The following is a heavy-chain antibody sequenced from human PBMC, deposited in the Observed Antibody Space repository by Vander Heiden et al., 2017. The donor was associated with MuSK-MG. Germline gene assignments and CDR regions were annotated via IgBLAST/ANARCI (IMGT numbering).Heavy chain of an antibody. V-gene: IGHV3-30-3*01. J-gene: IGHJ4*02. CDR2: ISYDGSNK. D-gene: IGHD3-10*01. CDR1: AFTFSSYA. CDR3: ARDPRGDRNFDY. Sequence: QVQLVESGGGVVQPGRSLRLSCSAAAFTFSSYAMHWVRQAPGKGLEWVAVISYDGSNKYYADSVKGRFTISRDNSKNTLYLQMNSLRAEDTAVYYCARDPRGDRNFDYWGQGTLVTVSA.